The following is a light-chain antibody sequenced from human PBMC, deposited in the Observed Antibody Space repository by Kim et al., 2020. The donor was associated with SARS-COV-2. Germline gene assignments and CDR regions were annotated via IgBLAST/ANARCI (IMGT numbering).Light chain of an antibody. CDR2: AAS. Sequence: ASVGDRVTITCRASQSISSYLNWYQQKPGKAPKLLIYAASSLQSGVPSRFSGSGSGTDFTLTISSLQPEDFATYYCQQSYSTPRSFGQGTKLEI. CDR3: QQSYSTPRS. V-gene: IGKV1-39*01. CDR1: QSISSY. J-gene: IGKJ2*03.